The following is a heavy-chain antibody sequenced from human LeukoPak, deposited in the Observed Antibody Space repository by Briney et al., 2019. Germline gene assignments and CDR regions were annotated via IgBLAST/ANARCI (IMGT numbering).Heavy chain of an antibody. D-gene: IGHD3-22*01. CDR3: ARGPRGYDTSGGP. J-gene: IGHJ5*02. V-gene: IGHV3-23*01. CDR2: ISGSGGST. Sequence: GGSLRLSCAASGFTFSSYAMSWVRQAPGKGLEWVSAISGSGGSTYYADSVKGRFTISRDNAENSLYLQMNSLTAEDTAVYYCARGPRGYDTSGGPWGQGSLVTVSS. CDR1: GFTFSSYA.